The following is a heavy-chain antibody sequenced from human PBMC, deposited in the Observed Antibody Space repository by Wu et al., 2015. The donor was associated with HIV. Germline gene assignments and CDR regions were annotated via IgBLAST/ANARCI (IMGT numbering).Heavy chain of an antibody. Sequence: QAQLVQFGADMKKPGSSVRVTCKASGDGFTSYAVSWVRQAPGQGLEWMGGINPLFGTTQHTQRFQDRVTFSTDESKTTVYMELSSLRSEDTAVYYCARNTDSVATSLYSLGVWGPGTTVTVSS. CDR1: GDGFTSYA. CDR2: INPLFGTT. J-gene: IGHJ6*02. V-gene: IGHV1-69*05. D-gene: IGHD5-12*01. CDR3: ARNTDSVATSLYSLGV.